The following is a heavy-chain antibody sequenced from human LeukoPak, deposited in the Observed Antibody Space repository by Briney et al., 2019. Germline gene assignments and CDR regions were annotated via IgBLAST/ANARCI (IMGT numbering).Heavy chain of an antibody. CDR1: GGTFSSYA. Sequence: PGASVKVSCKASGGTFSSYAISWVRQAPGQGLEWMGGIIPIFGTANYAQKFQGRVTITADESTSTAYMELSSLRSEDTAVYYCARGVPVPAAIEDYYYYYMDVWGKGTTVTVSS. V-gene: IGHV1-69*13. CDR2: IIPIFGTA. D-gene: IGHD2-2*02. CDR3: ARGVPVPAAIEDYYYYYMDV. J-gene: IGHJ6*03.